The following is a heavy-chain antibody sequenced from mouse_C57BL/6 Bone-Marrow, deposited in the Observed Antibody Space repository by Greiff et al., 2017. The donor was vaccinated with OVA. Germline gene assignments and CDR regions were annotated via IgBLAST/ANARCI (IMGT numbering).Heavy chain of an antibody. J-gene: IGHJ3*01. CDR3: ARKYYGSREAWFAY. V-gene: IGHV2-2*01. D-gene: IGHD1-1*01. CDR2: IWSGGST. CDR1: GFSLTRYG. Sequence: QVQLKESGPGLVQPSQSLSITCTVSGFSLTRYGVHWVRQSPGKGLEWLGVIWSGGSTDYNAAFISRLSISKDNSKSQVFFKMNSLQADDTAIYYCARKYYGSREAWFAYWGQGTLVTVSA.